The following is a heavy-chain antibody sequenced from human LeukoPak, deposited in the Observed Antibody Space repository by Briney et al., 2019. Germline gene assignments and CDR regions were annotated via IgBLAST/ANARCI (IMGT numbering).Heavy chain of an antibody. J-gene: IGHJ6*02. CDR1: GYTFTSYG. CDR3: ARDWDSSGWYGYYYYYGMDV. D-gene: IGHD6-19*01. Sequence: ASVKVSCKASGYTFTSYGISWVRQAPGQGLERMGWISAYNGNTNYAQKLQGRVTMTTDTSTSTAYMELRSLRSDDTAVHYCARDWDSSGWYGYYYYYGMDVWGQGTTVTVSS. CDR2: ISAYNGNT. V-gene: IGHV1-18*01.